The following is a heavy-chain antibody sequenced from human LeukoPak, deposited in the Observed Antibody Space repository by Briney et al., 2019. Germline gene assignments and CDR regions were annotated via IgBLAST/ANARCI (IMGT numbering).Heavy chain of an antibody. CDR2: ISNSGST. Sequence: SETLSLTCTVSGDSISSSSYYWSWIRQPPGKGLEWIGYISNSGSTNYNPSLKSRVTISVDASKNQVSLKLNSVTAADTAVYYCARGGTYGGGADYWGQGTLVTVSS. V-gene: IGHV4-61*01. CDR1: GDSISSSSYY. J-gene: IGHJ4*02. CDR3: ARGGTYGGGADY. D-gene: IGHD1-26*01.